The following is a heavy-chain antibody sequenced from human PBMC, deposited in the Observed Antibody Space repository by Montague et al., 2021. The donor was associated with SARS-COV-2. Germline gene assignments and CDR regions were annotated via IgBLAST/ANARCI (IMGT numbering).Heavy chain of an antibody. CDR1: GFTYNSYS. J-gene: IGHJ6*02. CDR3: ARDISPVIDYYSMDV. CDR2: ISSSSRYI. Sequence: SLRLSCAASGFTYNSYSMNWVRRAPGKELEWVSSISSSSRYIYYANSVRGRFTISRDNAKNSLYLQMNSLRAEDTAVYYCARDISPVIDYYSMDVWGQGTTVTVSS. V-gene: IGHV3-21*01.